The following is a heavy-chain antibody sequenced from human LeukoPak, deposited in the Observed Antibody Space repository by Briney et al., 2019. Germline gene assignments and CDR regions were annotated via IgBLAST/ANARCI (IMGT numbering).Heavy chain of an antibody. CDR1: GFTFSSYS. J-gene: IGHJ6*03. CDR3: ARDQPALFHYYYYMDV. CDR2: ISSSSSYI. D-gene: IGHD3-10*02. V-gene: IGHV3-21*01. Sequence: GGSLRLSCAASGFTFSSYSMNWVRQAPGKGLEWVSSISSSSSYIYYADSVKGRFTISRDNAKNSLYLQMNSLRAEDTAVYYCARDQPALFHYYYYMDVWGKGTTVTVSS.